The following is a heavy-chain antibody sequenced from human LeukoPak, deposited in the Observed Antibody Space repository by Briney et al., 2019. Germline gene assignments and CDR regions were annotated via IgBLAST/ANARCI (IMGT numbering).Heavy chain of an antibody. CDR3: ARIKHSSSFEMGYYYYMDV. Sequence: SETLSLTCAVYGGSFSGYYWSWIRQPPGKGLEWIGEINHSGSTNYNPSLKSRVTISVDTSKNQFSLKLSSVTAADTAVYYCARIKHSSSFEMGYYYYMDVWGKGTTVTVSS. V-gene: IGHV4-34*01. CDR1: GGSFSGYY. J-gene: IGHJ6*03. CDR2: INHSGST. D-gene: IGHD6-6*01.